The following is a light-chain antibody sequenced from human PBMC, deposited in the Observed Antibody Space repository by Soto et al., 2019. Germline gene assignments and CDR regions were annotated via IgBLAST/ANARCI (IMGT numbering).Light chain of an antibody. J-gene: IGKJ1*01. CDR1: QTVDGH. Sequence: EIVMTQSPGTLSLSPGERATLSCRASQTVDGHFAWYQQKPGQAPRLLIYGASYRATGIPDRFSGSGSGTDFTLTISRLEPEDFAVYYCQQYGRSPGTFGQGTKVDI. CDR2: GAS. CDR3: QQYGRSPGT. V-gene: IGKV3-20*01.